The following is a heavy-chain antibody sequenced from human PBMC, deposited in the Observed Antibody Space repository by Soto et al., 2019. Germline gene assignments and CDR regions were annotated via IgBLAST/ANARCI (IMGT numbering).Heavy chain of an antibody. D-gene: IGHD6-19*01. CDR2: ILHSGET. CDR3: AYSTGWYRHDV. CDR1: GDSITNSRW. Sequence: QVRLQESGPGLVKPSGTLSLTCAVSGDSITNSRWWTWVRQPPGKGLEWIGDILHSGETNYNPSLKSRVFISVDKSQNQFSLRVSSVTAADTAVYYCAYSTGWYRHDVWGQGTLVTVSS. V-gene: IGHV4-4*02. J-gene: IGHJ3*01.